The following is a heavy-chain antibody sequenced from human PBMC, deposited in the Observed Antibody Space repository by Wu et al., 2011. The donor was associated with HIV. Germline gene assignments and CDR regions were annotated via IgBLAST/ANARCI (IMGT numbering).Heavy chain of an antibody. J-gene: IGHJ6*03. V-gene: IGHV1-69*15. CDR2: LIPVYATP. D-gene: IGHD3-10*01. CDR1: GDPFSTFA. Sequence: QVQLLQSGAEVKKPGSSVKVSCQSSGDPFSTFAFTWVRQAPGQGPEWVGTLIPVYATPTYAQRFQGRVTLTADESTSTVYMDLNSLTYDDTAVYYCARGIRNYYYYMDVWGKGTTVTVSS. CDR3: ARGIRNYYYYMDV.